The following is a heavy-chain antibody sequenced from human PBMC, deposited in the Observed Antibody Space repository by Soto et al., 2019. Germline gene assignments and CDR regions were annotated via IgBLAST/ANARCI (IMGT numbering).Heavy chain of an antibody. CDR3: AIDLTGSVFDY. V-gene: IGHV3-74*01. Sequence: PGGSLRLSCAASGFTFSSYWMHWVRQVPGKGLVWVSRINSDGSSITYADSVKGRFTISRDNAKNTLYLQMNSLRAEDTALYYCAIDLTGSVFDYWGQGTLVTVSS. J-gene: IGHJ4*02. D-gene: IGHD6-25*01. CDR1: GFTFSSYW. CDR2: INSDGSSI.